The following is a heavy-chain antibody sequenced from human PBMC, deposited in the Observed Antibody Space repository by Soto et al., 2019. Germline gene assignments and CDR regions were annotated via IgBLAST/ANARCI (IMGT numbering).Heavy chain of an antibody. V-gene: IGHV3-23*01. CDR1: GFTFSSYA. D-gene: IGHD6-25*01. CDR2: ISGSGGST. J-gene: IGHJ6*03. CDR3: AKPPLSGYYYIDV. Sequence: PGGSLRLSCAASGFTFSSYAMSWVRQAPGKGLEWVSAISGSGGSTYYADSVKGRFTISRDNSKNTLYLQMISLRVEDTAVYYCAKPPLSGYYYIDVWGKGTTVTVSS.